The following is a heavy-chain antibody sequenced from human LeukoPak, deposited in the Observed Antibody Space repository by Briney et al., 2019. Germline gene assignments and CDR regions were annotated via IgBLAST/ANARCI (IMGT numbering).Heavy chain of an antibody. CDR1: GFTFDDYA. CDR2: ISWNSGSI. V-gene: IGHV3-9*01. Sequence: PGRSLRLSCAASGFTFDDYAMHWVRHAPGKGLEWVSGISWNSGSIGYADSVKGRFTISRDNAKNSLYLQMNSLRAEDTALYYCARSEDLSYFDYWGQGTLVTVSS. D-gene: IGHD1-14*01. J-gene: IGHJ4*02. CDR3: ARSEDLSYFDY.